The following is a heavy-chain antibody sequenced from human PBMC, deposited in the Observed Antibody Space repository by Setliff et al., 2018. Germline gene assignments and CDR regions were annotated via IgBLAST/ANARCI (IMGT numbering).Heavy chain of an antibody. V-gene: IGHV4-38-2*01. CDR2: IYHSGST. D-gene: IGHD6-13*01. CDR1: GYSISSGYY. J-gene: IGHJ4*02. Sequence: SETLSLTCAVSGYSISSGYYWGWIRQSPGKGLEWIGSIYHSGSTYYNPSLESRVTISVDTSKNQFSLKLSSVTAADTAVYYCASTIAAAGTAADYWGQGTLVTVSS. CDR3: ASTIAAAGTAADY.